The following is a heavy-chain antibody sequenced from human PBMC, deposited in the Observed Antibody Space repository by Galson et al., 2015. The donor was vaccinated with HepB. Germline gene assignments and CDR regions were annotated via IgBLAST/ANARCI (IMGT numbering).Heavy chain of an antibody. V-gene: IGHV7-4-1*02. D-gene: IGHD6-13*01. J-gene: IGHJ4*02. Sequence: SVKVSCKASGYTFTSYAMNWVRQAPGQGLEWMGWINTNTGNPTYAQGFTGRFVFSLDTSVSTAYLQISSLKAEDTAVYYCARDPTDAGSSSWYQHQSLFDYWGQGTLVTVSS. CDR3: ARDPTDAGSSSWYQHQSLFDY. CDR1: GYTFTSYA. CDR2: INTNTGNP.